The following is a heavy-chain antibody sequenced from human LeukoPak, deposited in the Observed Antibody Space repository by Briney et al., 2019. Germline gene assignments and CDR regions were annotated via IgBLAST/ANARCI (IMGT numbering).Heavy chain of an antibody. CDR1: GFTFDDYA. V-gene: IGHV3-9*01. CDR2: ISWNSGSI. CDR3: AKSTRAVMAMMDV. J-gene: IGHJ6*04. Sequence: GGSLRLSCTASGFTFDDYAMHWVRQVPGKGLEWVSGISWNSGSIAYADSVKGRFTISRDNAKNSLFLQMNSLRAEDTAVYFCAKSTRAVMAMMDVWGKGTTVTVSS. D-gene: IGHD3-16*01.